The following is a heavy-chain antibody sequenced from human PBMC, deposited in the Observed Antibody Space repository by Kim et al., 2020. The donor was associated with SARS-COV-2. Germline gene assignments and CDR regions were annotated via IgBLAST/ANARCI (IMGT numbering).Heavy chain of an antibody. CDR3: AKAVLRGVNYYYYGMDV. CDR1: GFTFSTYG. Sequence: GGSLRLSCAASGFTFSTYGMHWVHQAPGKGLEWVAVISYDGSNKYYADSVKGRFTISRDNSENTLYLQMNSLRAEDTAVYYCAKAVLRGVNYYYYGMDVWGQGTTVTVSS. D-gene: IGHD3-10*01. V-gene: IGHV3-30*18. J-gene: IGHJ6*02. CDR2: ISYDGSNK.